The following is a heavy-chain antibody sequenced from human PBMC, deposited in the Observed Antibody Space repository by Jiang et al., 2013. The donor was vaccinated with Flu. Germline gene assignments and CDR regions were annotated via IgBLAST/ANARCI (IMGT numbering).Heavy chain of an antibody. J-gene: IGHJ4*02. CDR3: ARQGYYDSSGYYSY. CDR1: GYNFTTYW. V-gene: IGHV5-10-1*01. CDR2: IDPSDSET. Sequence: GESLKISCKASGYNFTTYWIAWVRQMPGKGLEWMGRIDPSDSETNYRPSVQGHVTISVDKSIGTAYLQWSSLKASDTAMYYCARQGYYDSSGYYSYWGQGTLVTVSS. D-gene: IGHD3-22*01.